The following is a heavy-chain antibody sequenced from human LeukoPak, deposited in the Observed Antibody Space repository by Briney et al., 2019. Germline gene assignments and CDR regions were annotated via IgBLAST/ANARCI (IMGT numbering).Heavy chain of an antibody. J-gene: IGHJ4*02. Sequence: SQTLSLTCTASGGSINDDGYYWSWIRQLPGKGLEWIGHIYYGGTTEYNPSLESRITISVATSKTQFSLKLNSVTAADTAVYYCTRGGATVTDYWGQGTLVTVTS. V-gene: IGHV4-31*03. D-gene: IGHD4-17*01. CDR1: GGSINDDGYY. CDR3: TRGGATVTDY. CDR2: IYYGGTT.